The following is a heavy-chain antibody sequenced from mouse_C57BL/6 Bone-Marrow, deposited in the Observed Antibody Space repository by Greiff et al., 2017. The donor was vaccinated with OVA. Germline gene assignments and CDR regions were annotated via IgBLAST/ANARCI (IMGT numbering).Heavy chain of an antibody. J-gene: IGHJ3*01. D-gene: IGHD1-1*01. CDR2: IDPETGGT. V-gene: IGHV1-15*01. Sequence: VQLQQSGAELVRPGASVTLSCKASGYTFTDYEMHWVKQTPVHGLEWIGAIDPETGGTAYNQKFKGKAILTADKSSSTAYMELRSLTSEDSAVYYWTRRYYYGSSSWFAYWGQGTLVTVSA. CDR3: TRRYYYGSSSWFAY. CDR1: GYTFTDYE.